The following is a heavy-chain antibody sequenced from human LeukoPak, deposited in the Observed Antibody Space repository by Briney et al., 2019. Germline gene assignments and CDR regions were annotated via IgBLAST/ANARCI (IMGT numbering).Heavy chain of an antibody. CDR3: AKVSLTYYYDSSGHYGGAFDI. Sequence: GGSLRLSCAASGFTFDDYAMHWVRQAPGKGLEWVSGISWNSGSIGYADSVKGRFTISRDNAKNSLYLQMNSLRAEDTALYYCAKVSLTYYYDSSGHYGGAFDIWGQGTMVTVSS. J-gene: IGHJ3*02. V-gene: IGHV3-9*01. CDR1: GFTFDDYA. D-gene: IGHD3-22*01. CDR2: ISWNSGSI.